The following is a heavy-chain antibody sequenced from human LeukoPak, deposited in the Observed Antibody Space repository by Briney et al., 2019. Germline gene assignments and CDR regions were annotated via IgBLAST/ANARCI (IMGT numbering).Heavy chain of an antibody. V-gene: IGHV3-11*04. CDR2: ISSSGSTI. Sequence: NPGGSLRLSCATSGFTFSDYYMSWIRQAPGKGLEWVSYISSSGSTIYYADSVKGRFTISRDNAKNSLYLQMNSLRAEDTAVYYCVREIKGVTMVRGVIITPYYYYYMDVWGKGTTVTVSS. CDR1: GFTFSDYY. J-gene: IGHJ6*03. CDR3: VREIKGVTMVRGVIITPYYYYYMDV. D-gene: IGHD3-10*01.